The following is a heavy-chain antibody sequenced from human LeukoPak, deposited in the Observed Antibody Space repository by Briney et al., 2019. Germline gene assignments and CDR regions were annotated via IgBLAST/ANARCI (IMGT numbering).Heavy chain of an antibody. V-gene: IGHV3-66*01. CDR2: IYSGGST. Sequence: GGSLRLSCAASGFTVSSNYMSWVRQAPGKGLEWVSVIYSGGSTYYADSVKGRFTISRDNSKNTLYLQMNSLRAEDTAVYYCARDAWLLGRRDAFDIWGQGKMVIVSS. CDR1: GFTVSSNY. J-gene: IGHJ3*02. D-gene: IGHD3-22*01. CDR3: ARDAWLLGRRDAFDI.